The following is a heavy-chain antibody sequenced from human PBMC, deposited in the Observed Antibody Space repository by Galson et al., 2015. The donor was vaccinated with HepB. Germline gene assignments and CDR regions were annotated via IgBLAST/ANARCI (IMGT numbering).Heavy chain of an antibody. V-gene: IGHV3-30*02. CDR2: IRYDGSIK. D-gene: IGHD3-10*02. Sequence: SLRLSCAASGFTFNTYGIHWVRQVPGKGLEWVAFIRYDGSIKYYVDSVKGRFTIPRDNSKNTVYLQMNRLRSEDTGIYYCGKDNVRGMDYCDYWGQGTLVAVSS. J-gene: IGHJ4*02. CDR1: GFTFNTYG. CDR3: GKDNVRGMDYCDY.